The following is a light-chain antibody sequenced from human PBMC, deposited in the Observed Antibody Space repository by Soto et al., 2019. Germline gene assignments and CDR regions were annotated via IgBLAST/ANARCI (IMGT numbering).Light chain of an antibody. CDR1: QSVSSSY. V-gene: IGKV3-20*01. J-gene: IGKJ1*01. CDR3: HQYGSSTET. CDR2: GAS. Sequence: ESVLTQSPGTLSLSPGERATLSCRASQSVSSSYLAWYQQKPGQAPRLLIYGASSRATGIPDRFSGSGSGTDFTLTISRLEPEDFAVYYCHQYGSSTETFGQGTKVEIK.